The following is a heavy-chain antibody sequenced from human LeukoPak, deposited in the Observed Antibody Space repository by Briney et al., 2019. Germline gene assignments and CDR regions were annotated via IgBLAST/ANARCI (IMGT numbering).Heavy chain of an antibody. CDR1: GFTLSSYW. V-gene: IGHV3-7*01. D-gene: IGHD3-16*01. CDR2: IKQDGSEK. CDR3: ARDWGVPVLYYGMDV. Sequence: PGGSLRLSCAASGFTLSSYWMSWVRQAPGKGLEWVANIKQDGSEKYYVDSVKGRFTISRDNAKNSLYLQMNSLSAEDTSVYYCARDWGVPVLYYGMDVWAKGTRSPSA. J-gene: IGHJ6*02.